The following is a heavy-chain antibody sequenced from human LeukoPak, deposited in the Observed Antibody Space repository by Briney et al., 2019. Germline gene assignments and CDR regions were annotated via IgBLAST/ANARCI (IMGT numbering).Heavy chain of an antibody. CDR1: GFNFSSYA. V-gene: IGHV3-64D*06. D-gene: IGHD6-13*01. J-gene: IGHJ4*02. Sequence: GGSLRLSCAASGFNFSSYAMHWVRQAPGKGLEYVSAISSNGGSTYYADSVKGRFTISRDNSKNTLYLQMSSLRAEDSALYYCVRGGSSSWSNFDYWGQGTLVTVSS. CDR2: ISSNGGST. CDR3: VRGGSSSWSNFDY.